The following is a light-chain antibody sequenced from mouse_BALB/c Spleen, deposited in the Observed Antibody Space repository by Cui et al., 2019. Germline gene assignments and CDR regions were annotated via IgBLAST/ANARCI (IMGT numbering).Light chain of an antibody. V-gene: IGKV14-100*01. CDR2: HGT. CDR1: QGISSN. Sequence: DILMTHSPSSMSVSLGDTVSITCHASQGISSNIGWLQQKPGKSFKGLIYHGTNLEDGVPSRFSGSGSGADYSLTISSLESEDFADYYCVQYAQFPPTFGAGTKLELK. J-gene: IGKJ5*01. CDR3: VQYAQFPPT.